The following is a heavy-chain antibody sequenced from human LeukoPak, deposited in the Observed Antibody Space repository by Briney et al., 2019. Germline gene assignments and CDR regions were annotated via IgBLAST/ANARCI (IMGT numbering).Heavy chain of an antibody. J-gene: IGHJ3*02. V-gene: IGHV3-53*01. CDR3: AKAIGGDWRDDAFDI. CDR2: IYSGGST. D-gene: IGHD2-21*01. Sequence: PGGSLRLSCAASGFTVSSNYMSWVRQAPGKGLEWVSVIYSGGSTYYADSVKGRFTISRDNSKNTLYLQMNSLRAEDTAVYYCAKAIGGDWRDDAFDIWGQGTMVTASS. CDR1: GFTVSSNY.